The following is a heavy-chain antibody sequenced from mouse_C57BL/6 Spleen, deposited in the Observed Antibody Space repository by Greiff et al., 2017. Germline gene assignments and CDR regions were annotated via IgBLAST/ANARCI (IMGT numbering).Heavy chain of an antibody. CDR3: ARPGDYYGSPFAY. Sequence: EVHLVESGGDLVKPGGSLKLSCAASGFTFSSYGMSWVRQTPDKRLEWVATISSGGSYTYYPDSVKGRFTISRDNAKNTLYLQMSSLKSEDTAMYYCARPGDYYGSPFAYWGQGTLVTVSA. CDR1: GFTFSSYG. D-gene: IGHD1-1*01. J-gene: IGHJ3*01. V-gene: IGHV5-6*01. CDR2: ISSGGSYT.